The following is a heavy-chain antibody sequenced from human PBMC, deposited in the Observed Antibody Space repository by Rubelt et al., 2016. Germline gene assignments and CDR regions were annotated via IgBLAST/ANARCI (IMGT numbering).Heavy chain of an antibody. V-gene: IGHV3-53*01. D-gene: IGHD5-24*01. CDR3: ARGMATMEY. J-gene: IGHJ4*02. Sequence: EVQLVESGGGLIQPGRSLRLSCAASGFTFSSYGMHWVRQAPGKGLEWVSVIYSGGSTYYADSAKGRFTISRDNSKNTLYLQMNSLRAEDTAVYYCARGMATMEYWGQGTLVTVSS. CDR1: GFTFSSYG. CDR2: IYSGGST.